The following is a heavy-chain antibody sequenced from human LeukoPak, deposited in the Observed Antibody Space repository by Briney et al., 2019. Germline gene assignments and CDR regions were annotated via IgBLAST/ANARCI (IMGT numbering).Heavy chain of an antibody. CDR3: AKDHEISIFGVVASRGYFDY. Sequence: GGSLRLSCAASGFTFSSYAMSWVRQAPGKGLEWVSATSGRGDTTYYADSVKGRFTISRDNSKSTLYLQMNTLRAEDAAVYYCAKDHEISIFGVVASRGYFDYWGQGTLVTVSS. CDR1: GFTFSSYA. CDR2: TSGRGDTT. D-gene: IGHD3-3*01. V-gene: IGHV3-23*01. J-gene: IGHJ4*02.